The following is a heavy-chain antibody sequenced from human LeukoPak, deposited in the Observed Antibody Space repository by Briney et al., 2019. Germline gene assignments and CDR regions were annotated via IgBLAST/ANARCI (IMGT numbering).Heavy chain of an antibody. CDR2: MNPNSGNT. Sequence: ASVKVSCKASGYTFTSYDINWVRQATGQGLEWMGWMNPNSGNTGYAQKFQGRVTMTRNTSISTAYMELSSLRSEDTAVYHCARGGHYDFWSGYLYPHTPYYFDYWGQGTLVTVSS. CDR1: GYTFTSYD. J-gene: IGHJ4*02. CDR3: ARGGHYDFWSGYLYPHTPYYFDY. V-gene: IGHV1-8*01. D-gene: IGHD3-3*01.